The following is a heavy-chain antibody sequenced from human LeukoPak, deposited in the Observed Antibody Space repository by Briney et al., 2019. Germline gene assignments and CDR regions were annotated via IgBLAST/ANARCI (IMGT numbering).Heavy chain of an antibody. CDR2: MYYSGST. Sequence: SETLSLTCTVSGGSISSYYWSWIRQPPGKGLEWIGYMYYSGSTNYNPSLKGRVTMSVDTSKNQFSLKLSSVTAADTAVYYCASLSYSNAYGHFDYWGQGTLVTVSS. CDR3: ASLSYSNAYGHFDY. V-gene: IGHV4-59*08. J-gene: IGHJ4*02. D-gene: IGHD6-13*01. CDR1: GGSISSYY.